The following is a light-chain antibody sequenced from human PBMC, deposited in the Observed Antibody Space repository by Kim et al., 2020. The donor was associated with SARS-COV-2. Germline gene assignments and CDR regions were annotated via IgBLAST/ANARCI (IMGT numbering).Light chain of an antibody. CDR3: QQYSHWPPYT. J-gene: IGKJ2*01. V-gene: IGKV3-15*01. CDR1: QSVDSN. CDR2: GAS. Sequence: EILMTQSPATLSVSPGERVTLSCRASQSVDSNLAWYQQKPGQAPRLLIYGASTRATDIPARFSGSGSGTEFTLIISSLQSEDFAVYYCQQYSHWPPYTFGQGTKVDIK.